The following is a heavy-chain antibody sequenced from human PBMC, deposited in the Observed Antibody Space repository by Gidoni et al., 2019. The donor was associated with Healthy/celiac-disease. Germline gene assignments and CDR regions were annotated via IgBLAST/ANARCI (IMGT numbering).Heavy chain of an antibody. CDR3: AREGYCSSTSCYRLQPPPDY. D-gene: IGHD2-2*02. CDR2: INPSGGST. Sequence: QLQLVQSGAEVKKPGASVEGSCKASGSTFTSYSFTWVRQAPGQGLEWMGIINPSGGSTSYAQKFQGRVTMTRDTSTSTDYMELSSLRSEDTGVYYCAREGYCSSTSCYRLQPPPDYWGQGTLVTVSS. V-gene: IGHV1-46*01. J-gene: IGHJ4*02. CDR1: GSTFTSYS.